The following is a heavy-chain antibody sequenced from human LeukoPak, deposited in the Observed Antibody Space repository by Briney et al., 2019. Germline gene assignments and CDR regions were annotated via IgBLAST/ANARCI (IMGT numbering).Heavy chain of an antibody. CDR2: IIPILGIA. Sequence: SVKVSCKASGGTFSSYAISWVRQAPGQGLEWMGRIIPILGIANYAQKFQGRVTITADKSTSTAYMELSSLRSEDTAVYYCARGYDYGGDYYSDYWGQGTLVTVSS. CDR3: ARGYDYGGDYYSDY. D-gene: IGHD4-23*01. J-gene: IGHJ4*02. V-gene: IGHV1-69*04. CDR1: GGTFSSYA.